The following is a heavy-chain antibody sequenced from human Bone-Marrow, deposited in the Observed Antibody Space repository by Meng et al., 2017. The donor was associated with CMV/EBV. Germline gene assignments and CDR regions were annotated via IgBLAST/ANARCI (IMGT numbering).Heavy chain of an antibody. J-gene: IGHJ4*02. V-gene: IGHV3-23*01. CDR3: AKSILRGGNDGNYYYFDY. Sequence: GGSLRLSCAAPGFTFRSYAMTYVRQAPGKGLEWVSTITSSGAGTNYADSVKGRFTISRDNSKNTLTLQMNSLRAEDTAVYYCAKSILRGGNDGNYYYFDYWGQGTLVTVSS. CDR1: GFTFRSYA. D-gene: IGHD4-23*01. CDR2: ITSSGAGT.